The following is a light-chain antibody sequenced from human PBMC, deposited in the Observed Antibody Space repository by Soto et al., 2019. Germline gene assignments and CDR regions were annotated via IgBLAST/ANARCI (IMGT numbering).Light chain of an antibody. CDR1: SSDVGGYNY. Sequence: QSVLTQPASVSGSPGQSITISCTGTSSDVGGYNYVSWYQQHPGKAPKLMIYEVRNRPSGVSNRFSGSKSGSTASLTISGLQAEDEADYYCSSYTSSSTYVFGSGTKLTVL. J-gene: IGLJ1*01. V-gene: IGLV2-14*01. CDR2: EVR. CDR3: SSYTSSSTYV.